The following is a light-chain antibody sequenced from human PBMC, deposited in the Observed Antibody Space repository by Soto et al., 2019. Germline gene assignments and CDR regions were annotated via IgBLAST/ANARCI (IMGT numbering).Light chain of an antibody. CDR2: ASS. CDR3: QQYYQYPRT. Sequence: ALRVTQSPSSISASTGDRVTITCRVSQEISPFLAWYQQRPGKAPNLLLYASSTLKSGVPSRFSGSGSGTDFTLTISNLQSEDSATYFCQQYYQYPRTFGQGTKVEIK. CDR1: QEISPF. V-gene: IGKV1-8*01. J-gene: IGKJ1*01.